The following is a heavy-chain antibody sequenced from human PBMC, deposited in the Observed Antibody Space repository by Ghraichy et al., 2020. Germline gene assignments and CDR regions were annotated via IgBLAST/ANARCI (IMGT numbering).Heavy chain of an antibody. CDR2: IYTGDYT. V-gene: IGHV3-66*01. Sequence: GESPNISCEASGFTISSNYMSWVRQAPGKGLEWVSLIYTGDYTFYADSVKGRFTISRDNSKNTLFLQMDSLRAEDTAVYYCARDREEGGTDYWGQGTLVTVSS. J-gene: IGHJ4*02. CDR3: ARDREEGGTDY. D-gene: IGHD1-26*01. CDR1: GFTISSNY.